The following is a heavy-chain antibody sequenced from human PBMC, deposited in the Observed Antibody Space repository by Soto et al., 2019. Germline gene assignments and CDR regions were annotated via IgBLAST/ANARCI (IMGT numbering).Heavy chain of an antibody. CDR3: TRDYGAKPADY. CDR2: IRSKAYGGTT. D-gene: IGHD4-17*01. Sequence: GGSLRLSCTASGFTFGDYAMSWFRQAPGKGLEWVGFIRSKAYGGTTEYAASVKGRFTISRDDSKSIAYLQMNSLKTEDTAVYYCTRDYGAKPADYSGQGTLVTVSA. V-gene: IGHV3-49*03. J-gene: IGHJ4*02. CDR1: GFTFGDYA.